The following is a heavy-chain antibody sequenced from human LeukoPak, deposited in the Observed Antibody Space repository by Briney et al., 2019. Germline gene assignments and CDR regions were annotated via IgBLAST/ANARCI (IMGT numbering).Heavy chain of an antibody. CDR2: ITGNGGRT. D-gene: IGHD6-13*01. V-gene: IGHV3-64*02. CDR3: ARESAADYIDY. Sequence: GGSLRLSCAASGFAFSNYLMHWVRQAPGKGLEYVSAITGNGGRTYYADSVQGRFTISRDNAKSTLYLQMNSLRAEDTAVYYCARESAADYIDYWGQGTLVTVSS. J-gene: IGHJ4*02. CDR1: GFAFSNYL.